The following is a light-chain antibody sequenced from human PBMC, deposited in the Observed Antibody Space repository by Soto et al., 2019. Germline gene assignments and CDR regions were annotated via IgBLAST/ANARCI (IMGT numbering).Light chain of an antibody. Sequence: QSVLTQPPSVSEAPRQRVTISCSGSSSNIGNNAVNWYQQLPGKAPKLLIYYDDLLPSGVSDRFSGSKSGTSASLAISGLQSEDVADYYCAAWDDSLNGQVFGTGTKLTVL. CDR3: AAWDDSLNGQV. CDR2: YDD. J-gene: IGLJ1*01. CDR1: SSNIGNNA. V-gene: IGLV1-36*01.